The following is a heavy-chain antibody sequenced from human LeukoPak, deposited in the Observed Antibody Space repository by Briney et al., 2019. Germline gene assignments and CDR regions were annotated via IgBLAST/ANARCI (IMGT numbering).Heavy chain of an antibody. CDR2: INHSGST. CDR1: GGSFSGYY. V-gene: IGHV4-34*01. CDR3: ARVVSYYYDSSGYYDPPYYYYYYYMDV. J-gene: IGHJ6*03. Sequence: SETLSLTCAVYGGSFSGYYWSWIRQPPGKGLEWIGEINHSGSTNYNPSLKSRVTISVDTSKNQFSLKLSSVTAADTAVYYCARVVSYYYDSSGYYDPPYYYYYYYMDVWGKGTTVTISS. D-gene: IGHD3-22*01.